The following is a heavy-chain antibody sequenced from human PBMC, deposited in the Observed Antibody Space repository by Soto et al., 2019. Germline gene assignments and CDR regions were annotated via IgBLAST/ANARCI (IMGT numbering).Heavy chain of an antibody. CDR1: GYTFTSYY. CDR3: ARASDTAYYGMDF. V-gene: IGHV1-46*01. J-gene: IGHJ6*02. Sequence: ASVNVSCKASGYTFTSYYMHWVRQAPGQGLEWMGRINPSGGSTSYAQKFQGRVTMTRDTSTSTVYMELSSPRSEDTAVYYCARASDTAYYGMDFWGQGTTVTVSS. CDR2: INPSGGST. D-gene: IGHD5-18*01.